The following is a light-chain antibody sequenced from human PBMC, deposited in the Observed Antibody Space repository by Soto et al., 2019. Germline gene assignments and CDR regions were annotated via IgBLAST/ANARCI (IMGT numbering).Light chain of an antibody. CDR2: DAS. V-gene: IGKV1-5*01. CDR1: QSVNTW. J-gene: IGKJ1*01. Sequence: DIQMTQSPSTLSASVGDRVTITCRASQSVNTWLAWYQQKPGKAPKLLIYDASSLEGGVPSRFSGSGSGTEFTLTIISLQPDDFATYYCQQYNSYSWTFGQGTKVDIK. CDR3: QQYNSYSWT.